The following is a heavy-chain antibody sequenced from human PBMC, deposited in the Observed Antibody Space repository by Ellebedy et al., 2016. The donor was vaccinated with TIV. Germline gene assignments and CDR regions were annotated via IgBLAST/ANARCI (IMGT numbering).Heavy chain of an antibody. CDR3: ASGAYSSSPFRY. J-gene: IGHJ4*02. V-gene: IGHV4-59*01. D-gene: IGHD6-13*01. CDR2: IYYSGST. CDR1: GGSISSYY. Sequence: SETLSLXCTVSGGSISSYYWSWIRQPPGKGLEWIGYIYYSGSTNYNPSLKSRVTISVDTSKNQFSLKLSSVTAADTAVYYCASGAYSSSPFRYWGQGTLVTVSS.